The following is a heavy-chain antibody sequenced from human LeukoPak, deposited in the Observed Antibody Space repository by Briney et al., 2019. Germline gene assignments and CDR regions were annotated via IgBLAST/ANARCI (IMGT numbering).Heavy chain of an antibody. Sequence: PGGSLRLSCAASGFTVSSNYMSWVRQAPGKGLEWVSVIYSGGSTYYADSVKGRFTISRDNSKNTLYLQMNSLRAEDTAVYYCARAPHFYSYGYFDYWGQGTLVTVSS. CDR3: ARAPHFYSYGYFDY. J-gene: IGHJ4*02. V-gene: IGHV3-53*01. D-gene: IGHD5-18*01. CDR2: IYSGGST. CDR1: GFTVSSNY.